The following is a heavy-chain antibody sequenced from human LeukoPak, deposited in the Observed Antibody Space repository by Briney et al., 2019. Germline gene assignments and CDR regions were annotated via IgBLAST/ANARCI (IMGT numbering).Heavy chain of an antibody. CDR2: IKEDGSER. Sequence: GGSLRLSCEASAFIFSGHWLNWVRQTPGKGLEWVASIKEDGSERQYVDSVKGRFSISRDNAKNSQYLQMNSLRAEDTAVYYCAKGKGLDYWGQGTLVTVSS. CDR3: AKGKGLDY. J-gene: IGHJ4*02. CDR1: AFIFSGHW. V-gene: IGHV3-7*01.